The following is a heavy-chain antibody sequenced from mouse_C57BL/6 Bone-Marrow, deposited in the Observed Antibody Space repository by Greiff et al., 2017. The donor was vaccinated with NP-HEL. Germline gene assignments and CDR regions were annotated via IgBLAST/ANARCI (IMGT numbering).Heavy chain of an antibody. CDR1: GYTFTSYW. V-gene: IGHV1-50*01. CDR2: IDPSDSYT. CDR3: ARSWAGNY. Sequence: QVQLQPGAELVKPGASVKLSCKASGYTFTSYWMQWVKQRPGQGLEWIGEIDPSDSYTNYNQKFKGKATLTVDTSSSTAYMQLSSLTSEDSAVYYCARSWAGNYWGQGTTLTVSS. J-gene: IGHJ2*01.